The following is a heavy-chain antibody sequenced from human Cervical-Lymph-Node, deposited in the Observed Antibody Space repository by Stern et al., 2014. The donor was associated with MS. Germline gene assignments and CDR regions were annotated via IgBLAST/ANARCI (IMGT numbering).Heavy chain of an antibody. J-gene: IGHJ4*02. CDR3: ARHVQGFDY. V-gene: IGHV5-51*01. CDR2: IYPLDSDT. CDR1: GYSFTIYY. Sequence: EEQLEESGAEVKKPGESLKISCKLSGYSFTIYYIAWVRQMLGKCLEWMGVIYPLDSDTTYSPSFQGQVTISADKSITTAYLQWSSLRASDTAMYYCARHVQGFDYWGQGTLVTVSS.